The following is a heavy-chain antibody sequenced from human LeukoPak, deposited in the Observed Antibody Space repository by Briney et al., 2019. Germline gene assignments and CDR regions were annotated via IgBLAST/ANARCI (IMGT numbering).Heavy chain of an antibody. D-gene: IGHD2-2*02. J-gene: IGHJ5*02. Sequence: GASVKVSCKASGYTFTGYYMHWVRQAPGQGLEWMGWINPNSGGTNYAQKFQGRVTMTRDTSISTAYMELSRLRSDDTAVYYCAKFKTDQLLYGINWFDPWGQGTLVTVSS. CDR3: AKFKTDQLLYGINWFDP. CDR2: INPNSGGT. V-gene: IGHV1-2*02. CDR1: GYTFTGYY.